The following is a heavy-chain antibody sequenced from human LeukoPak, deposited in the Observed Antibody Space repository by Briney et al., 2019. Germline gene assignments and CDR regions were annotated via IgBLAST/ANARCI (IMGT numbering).Heavy chain of an antibody. CDR3: ARDRGAARPPAFDI. D-gene: IGHD6-6*01. V-gene: IGHV1-69*01. CDR1: GGTFSSYA. Sequence: SVKVSCKASGGTFSSYAISWVRQAPGQGLEWMGGIIPIFGTANYAQKFQGRVTITADESTSTAYMELSSLRSEDTAVYYCARDRGAARPPAFDIWGQGTMATVSS. CDR2: IIPIFGTA. J-gene: IGHJ3*02.